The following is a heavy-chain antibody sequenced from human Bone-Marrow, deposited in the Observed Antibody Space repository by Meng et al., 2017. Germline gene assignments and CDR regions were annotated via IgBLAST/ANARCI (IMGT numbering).Heavy chain of an antibody. D-gene: IGHD2-2*01. CDR1: GGSISSSSYY. CDR3: ARDFRVPAAPEDWFDP. Sequence: SETLSLTCTVSGGSISSSSYYWGWIRQPPGKGLEWIGSIYYSGSTYYNPSLKSRVTISVDTSKNQFSLKLSSVTAADTAVYYCARDFRVPAAPEDWFDPWGQGTLVTVSS. J-gene: IGHJ5*02. CDR2: IYYSGST. V-gene: IGHV4-39*07.